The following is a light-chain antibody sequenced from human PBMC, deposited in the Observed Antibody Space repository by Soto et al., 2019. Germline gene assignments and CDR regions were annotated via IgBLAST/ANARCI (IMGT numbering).Light chain of an antibody. V-gene: IGKV3-20*01. CDR3: QQYGSFWT. Sequence: VLTQSPGTLSLSPGERATLSCRASQTVRINFLAWYQQKPGQAPRLLIYGASTRATGIPDRFSGGGSGTDFTLTISRLEPEDFAVYYCQQYGSFWTFGQGTKVDIK. J-gene: IGKJ1*01. CDR1: QTVRINF. CDR2: GAS.